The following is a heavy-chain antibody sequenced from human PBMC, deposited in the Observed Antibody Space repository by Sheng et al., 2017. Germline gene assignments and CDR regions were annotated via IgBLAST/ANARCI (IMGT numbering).Heavy chain of an antibody. CDR3: ATQYYYDSSGYLYYYGMDV. CDR1: GYSISSGYY. Sequence: QVQLQESGPGLVKPSETLSLTCAVSGYSISSGYYWGWIRQPPGKGLEWIGSIYHSGSTYYNPSLKSRVTISVDTSKNQFSLKLSSVTAADTAVYYCATQYYYDSSGYLYYYGMDVWGQGTTVTVSS. V-gene: IGHV4-38-2*01. D-gene: IGHD3-22*01. J-gene: IGHJ6*02. CDR2: IYHSGST.